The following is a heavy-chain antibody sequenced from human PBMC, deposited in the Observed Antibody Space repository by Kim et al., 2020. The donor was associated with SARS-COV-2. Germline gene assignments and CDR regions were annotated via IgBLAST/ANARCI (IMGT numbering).Heavy chain of an antibody. CDR2: VNAANDKT. J-gene: IGHJ4*02. D-gene: IGHD4-4*01. V-gene: IGHV1-3*01. Sequence: ASGKVSCKASGYTFKSYPIHWLRQAPGQRLEWMGWVNAANDKTKYSQKFQGRVTITRDTSANTAYMDLSSLTSEDTAIYYCARDMNPTVYDYWGQGTLVTVSS. CDR3: ARDMNPTVYDY. CDR1: GYTFKSYP.